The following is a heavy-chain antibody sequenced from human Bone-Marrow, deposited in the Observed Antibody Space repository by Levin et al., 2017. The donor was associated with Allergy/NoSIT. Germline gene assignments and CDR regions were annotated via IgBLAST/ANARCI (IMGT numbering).Heavy chain of an antibody. D-gene: IGHD4-17*01. CDR1: GGSISSGDYY. V-gene: IGHV4-30-4*01. CDR3: ARDHSYGDRDAFDI. CDR2: IYYSGST. J-gene: IGHJ3*02. Sequence: SQTLSLTCTVSGGSISSGDYYWSWIRQPPGKGLEWIGYIYYSGSTYYNPSLKSRVTISVDTSKNQFSLKLSSVTAADTAVYYCARDHSYGDRDAFDIWGQGTMVTVSS.